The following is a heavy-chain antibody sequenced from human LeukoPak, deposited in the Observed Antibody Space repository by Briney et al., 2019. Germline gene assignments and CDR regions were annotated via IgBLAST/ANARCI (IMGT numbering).Heavy chain of an antibody. CDR1: GYTFTSYG. CDR2: ISAYNGNT. V-gene: IGHV1-18*01. D-gene: IGHD6-13*01. J-gene: IGHJ6*03. CDR3: ARVRQDSSSWLIYYYYYMDV. Sequence: ASVKVSCKASGYTFTSYGIGWVRQAPGQGLEWMGWISAYNGNTNYAQKLQGRVTMTTDTSTSTAYMELRSLRSDDTAVYYCARVRQDSSSWLIYYYYYMDVWGKGTTVTVSS.